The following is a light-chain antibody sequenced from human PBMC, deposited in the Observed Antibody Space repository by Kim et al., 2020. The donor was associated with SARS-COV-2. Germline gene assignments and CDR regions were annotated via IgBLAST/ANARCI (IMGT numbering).Light chain of an antibody. V-gene: IGKV1-27*01. CDR2: AAS. Sequence: GDRVTITCRARQDISHYLAWFQQKPGEAPKLLIYAASALHSEVPSRFSGSGSGTDFTLTISSLQPEDVATFYCQSYNSAPWTFGQGTKVDIK. J-gene: IGKJ1*01. CDR3: QSYNSAPWT. CDR1: QDISHY.